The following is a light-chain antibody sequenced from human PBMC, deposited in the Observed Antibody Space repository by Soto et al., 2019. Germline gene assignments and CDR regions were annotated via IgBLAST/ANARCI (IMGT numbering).Light chain of an antibody. CDR2: GAS. CDR1: QSVSSSY. J-gene: IGKJ2*01. Sequence: ENVLTQSPGTLSLSPGERATLSCRASQSVSSSYLTWYQQKPGQAPRLLIYGASSRATDIPDRPSGRGSGTDFTLTIIRLEPEDLAVYYCQQYDSSPVTFGQGTKLEIK. CDR3: QQYDSSPVT. V-gene: IGKV3-20*01.